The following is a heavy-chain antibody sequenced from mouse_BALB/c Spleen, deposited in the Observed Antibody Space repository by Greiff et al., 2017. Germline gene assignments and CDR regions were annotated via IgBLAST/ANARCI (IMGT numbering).Heavy chain of an antibody. CDR2: IWAGGST. J-gene: IGHJ1*01. CDR1: GFSLTSYG. Sequence: VMLVESGPGLVAPSQSLSITCTVSGFSLTSYGVHWVRQPPGKGLEWLGVIWAGGSTNYNSALMSRLSISKDNTKSHVFLKMNSLQTDDTAMYSCARDTTYITPRVAPYWYFEVWGAGRTGTVSS. V-gene: IGHV2-9*02. D-gene: IGHD1-1*01. CDR3: ARDTTYITPRVAPYWYFEV.